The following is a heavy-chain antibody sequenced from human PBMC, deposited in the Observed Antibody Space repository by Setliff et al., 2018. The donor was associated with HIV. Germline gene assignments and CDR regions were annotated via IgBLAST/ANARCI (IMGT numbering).Heavy chain of an antibody. Sequence: GVSVKVPCKASGYTFTSYDINWVRQATGQGLEWMGWMNPNSGNTGYAQKFQGRVTMTRNTSISTAYMELSSLRPEDTAVDYCARTQSWYFDYWGQGTLVTVSS. CDR2: MNPNSGNT. CDR3: ARTQSWYFDY. J-gene: IGHJ4*02. V-gene: IGHV1-8*01. CDR1: GYTFTSYD.